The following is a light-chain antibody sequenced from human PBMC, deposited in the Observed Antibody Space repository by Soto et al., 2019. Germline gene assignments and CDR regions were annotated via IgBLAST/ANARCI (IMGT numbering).Light chain of an antibody. CDR2: EVS. Sequence: QSVLTQPASVSGSPGQASTISCSGSNSDVSAYRYVSWYQQHPGKAPKLMIYEVSNRPSGVSERFSGSKSGNTASLTIFGLQAEDEADYYCSSYTITSTYVFGTGTKVTVL. J-gene: IGLJ1*01. CDR1: NSDVSAYRY. V-gene: IGLV2-14*01. CDR3: SSYTITSTYV.